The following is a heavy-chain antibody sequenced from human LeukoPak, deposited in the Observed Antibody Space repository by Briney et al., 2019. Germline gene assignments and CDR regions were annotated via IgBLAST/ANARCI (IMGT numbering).Heavy chain of an antibody. D-gene: IGHD6-19*01. CDR3: AKDSYQGLFKPFDY. J-gene: IGHJ4*02. Sequence: GGSLRLSCAASGSTFSSYAMNWVRQAPGKGLEWVSTISGSGGTTNYAYSVKGRFTISRDNSKNTLYLQMNSLKVEDTAVYYCAKDSYQGLFKPFDYWGQGTLVTVSS. CDR1: GSTFSSYA. CDR2: ISGSGGTT. V-gene: IGHV3-23*01.